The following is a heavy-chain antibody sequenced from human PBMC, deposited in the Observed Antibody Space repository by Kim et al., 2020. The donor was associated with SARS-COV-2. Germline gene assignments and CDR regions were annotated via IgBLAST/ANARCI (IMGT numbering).Heavy chain of an antibody. CDR3: ARVKSIRGPVLRYFDWFESGALWFDP. Sequence: GGSLRLSCAASGFTFSSYGMHWVRQAPGKGLEWVAVISYDGSNKYYADSVKGRFTISRDNSKNTLYLQMNSLRAEDTAVYYCARVKSIRGPVLRYFDWFESGALWFDPWGQGTLVTVSS. J-gene: IGHJ5*02. V-gene: IGHV3-33*05. D-gene: IGHD3-9*01. CDR2: ISYDGSNK. CDR1: GFTFSSYG.